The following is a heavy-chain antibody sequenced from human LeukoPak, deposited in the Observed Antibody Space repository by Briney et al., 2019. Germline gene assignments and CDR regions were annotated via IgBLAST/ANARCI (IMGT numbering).Heavy chain of an antibody. D-gene: IGHD1-1*01. Sequence: GGSLRLSCAASGFTFSRFAMNWVRQAPGKGLEWVASITGSGDDSYYADSVKGRFTVARDNSRSTLSLQMSSLRADDTAIYFCTKDSVTTYLDDDYFDCWGQGTLVTVSA. V-gene: IGHV3-23*01. CDR3: TKDSVTTYLDDDYFDC. CDR1: GFTFSRFA. J-gene: IGHJ4*02. CDR2: ITGSGDDS.